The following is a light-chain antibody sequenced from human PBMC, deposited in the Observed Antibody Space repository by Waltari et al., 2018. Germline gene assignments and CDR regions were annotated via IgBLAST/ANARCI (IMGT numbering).Light chain of an antibody. CDR3: SAWDDSLNGQVV. CDR1: WSNIGSNA. J-gene: IGLJ2*01. Sequence: QSLLTQPPSASGTPGQRVTISCSGSWSNIGSNAVSWYQQLPGTAPKLLIHSNNRRPSGVPDRFSCSKSGTSASLVIGGLQSADEADYYCSAWDDSLNGQVVFGGGTKVTVL. V-gene: IGLV1-44*01. CDR2: SNN.